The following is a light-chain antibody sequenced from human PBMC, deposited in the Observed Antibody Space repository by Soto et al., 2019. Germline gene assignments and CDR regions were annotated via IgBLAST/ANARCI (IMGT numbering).Light chain of an antibody. CDR1: SSDVGGYNY. CDR3: SSYADSNNLL. Sequence: QSALTQPPSASGSPGQSVTISCTGTSSDVGGYNYVSWYQQHPGKAPKLMIYEVTKRPSGVTDRFSGSKSGNTASLTVSGLQAEDEADYYCSSYADSNNLLFGGGTNLTVL. CDR2: EVT. J-gene: IGLJ3*02. V-gene: IGLV2-8*01.